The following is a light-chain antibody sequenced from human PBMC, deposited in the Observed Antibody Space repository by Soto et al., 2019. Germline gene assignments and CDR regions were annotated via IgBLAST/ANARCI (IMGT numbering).Light chain of an antibody. CDR2: AAS. CDR1: QGISSS. Sequence: DIQLTQSPSFLSASVGDRVTITSRASQGISSSLAWYQQKPGKAPNLLIYAASTLQTGVPTRFSGSGSGTEFTLTISSLHPEDFASYYCEKVNSSPLTFGGGTKVEI. J-gene: IGKJ4*01. V-gene: IGKV1-9*01. CDR3: EKVNSSPLT.